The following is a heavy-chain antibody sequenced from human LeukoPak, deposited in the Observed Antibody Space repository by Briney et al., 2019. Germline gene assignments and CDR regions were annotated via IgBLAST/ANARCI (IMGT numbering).Heavy chain of an antibody. D-gene: IGHD6-6*01. Sequence: TSETLSLTCTVSGGSISSGSYYWSWIRQPAGKGLEWIGRIYSRGSTNYNTSLKSRVTISVDTSKNQFSLKLSSVTAADTAVYYCARGRYSSSSLPFYFDYWGQGTLVTVSS. V-gene: IGHV4-61*02. CDR2: IYSRGST. CDR1: GGSISSGSYY. CDR3: ARGRYSSSSLPFYFDY. J-gene: IGHJ4*02.